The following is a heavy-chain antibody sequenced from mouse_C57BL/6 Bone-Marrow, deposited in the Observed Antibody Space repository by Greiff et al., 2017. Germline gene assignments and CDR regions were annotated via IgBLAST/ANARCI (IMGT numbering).Heavy chain of an antibody. J-gene: IGHJ4*01. CDR2: IYPRSGNT. D-gene: IGHD1-1*01. V-gene: IGHV1-81*01. CDR1: GYTFTSYG. Sequence: VQRVESGAELARPGASVKLSCKASGYTFTSYGISWVKQRTGQGLEWIGEIYPRSGNTYYNEKFKGKATLTADKSSSTAYMELRSLTSEDSAVYFCARRTTVVDYYAMDYWGQGTSVTVSS. CDR3: ARRTTVVDYYAMDY.